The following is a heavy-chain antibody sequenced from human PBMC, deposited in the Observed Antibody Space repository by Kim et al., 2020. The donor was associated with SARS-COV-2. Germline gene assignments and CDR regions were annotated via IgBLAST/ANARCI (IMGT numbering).Heavy chain of an antibody. CDR1: GFNFSTSA. CDR2: ISPRGANK. D-gene: IGHD3-10*01. CDR3: GKDRQYLWFGEV. J-gene: IGHJ4*02. V-gene: IGHV3-23*01. Sequence: GGSLRLSCATSGFNFSTSALSWVRHTPGAGLEWVSGISPRGANKDYADSVKGRFTISRDNSRNTLFLQMNSLRAEDTAVYYCGKDRQYLWFGEVWGQGTRVIVSS.